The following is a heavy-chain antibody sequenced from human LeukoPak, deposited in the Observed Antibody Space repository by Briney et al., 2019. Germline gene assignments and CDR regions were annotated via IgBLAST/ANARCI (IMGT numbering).Heavy chain of an antibody. J-gene: IGHJ5*02. CDR3: ARGHGDNEGIGWFDP. D-gene: IGHD4-17*01. Sequence: SETLSLACTVSGGSISSGGYYWSWIRQHPGKGLEWIGSIYYGGSTYGNASLKSRVTISLDTSKNQFSLKVSSVTAADTAVYYCARGHGDNEGIGWFDPWGQGTLVTVSA. CDR2: IYYGGST. V-gene: IGHV4-31*03. CDR1: GGSISSGGYY.